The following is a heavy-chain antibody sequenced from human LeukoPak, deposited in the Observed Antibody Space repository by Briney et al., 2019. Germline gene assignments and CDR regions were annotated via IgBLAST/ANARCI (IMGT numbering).Heavy chain of an antibody. D-gene: IGHD1-26*01. V-gene: IGHV4-38-2*02. J-gene: IGHJ6*03. CDR3: ARMGGDFYYMDV. CDR1: GYSISSGYY. CDR2: IYHSGST. Sequence: SETLSLTCTVSGYSISSGYYWGWIRQPPGKGLEWIGSIYHSGSTYYNPSLKSRVTISVDTSKNQFSLKLSSVTAADTAVYYCARMGGDFYYMDVWGKGTTVTVSS.